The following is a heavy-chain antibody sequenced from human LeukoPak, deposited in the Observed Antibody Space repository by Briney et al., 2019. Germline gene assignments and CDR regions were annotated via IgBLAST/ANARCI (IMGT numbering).Heavy chain of an antibody. CDR3: AADRRYCSSTSCSSDYYYYYGMDV. Sequence: SVEVSCKASGFTFTSSAMQWVRQARGQRLEWIGWIVVGSGNTNYAQKFQERVTITRDMSTSTAYMELSSLRSEDTAVYYCAADRRYCSSTSCSSDYYYYYGMDVWGQGTTVTVSS. V-gene: IGHV1-58*02. CDR2: IVVGSGNT. J-gene: IGHJ6*02. CDR1: GFTFTSSA. D-gene: IGHD2-2*01.